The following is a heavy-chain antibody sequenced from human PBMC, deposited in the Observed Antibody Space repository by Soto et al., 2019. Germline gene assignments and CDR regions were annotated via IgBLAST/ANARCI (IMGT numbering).Heavy chain of an antibody. CDR1: GFTFSSHW. V-gene: IGHV3-74*01. D-gene: IGHD6-13*01. Sequence: GGSLRLSCKASGFTFSSHWMHWVRQAPGQGLVWVSRINTDGGTTTYADSVKGRFTISRDNAKNSLYLQMNSLRVEDTAVYYCARDRSGSWYGRGYHYYGMDVWGQGTTVTVSS. CDR3: ARDRSGSWYGRGYHYYGMDV. CDR2: INTDGGTT. J-gene: IGHJ6*02.